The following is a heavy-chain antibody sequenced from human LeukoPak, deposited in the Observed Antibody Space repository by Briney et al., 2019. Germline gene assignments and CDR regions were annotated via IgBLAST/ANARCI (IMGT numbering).Heavy chain of an antibody. CDR3: ARSNYDILTGYSSASYYMDV. V-gene: IGHV3-11*01. J-gene: IGHJ6*03. CDR1: GFTVSSNY. Sequence: GGSLRLSCAASGFTVSSNYMSWIRQAPGKGLEWVSYISSSGSTIYYADSVKGRFTISRDNAKNSLYLQMNSLRAEDTAVYYCARSNYDILTGYSSASYYMDVWGKGTTVTVSS. D-gene: IGHD3-9*01. CDR2: ISSSGSTI.